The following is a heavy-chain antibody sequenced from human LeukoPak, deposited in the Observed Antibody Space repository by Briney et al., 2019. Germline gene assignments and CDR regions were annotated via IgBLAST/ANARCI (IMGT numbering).Heavy chain of an antibody. D-gene: IGHD5-12*01. CDR3: ARGRGVVATISH. J-gene: IGHJ4*02. CDR2: INHSGST. Sequence: SETLSLTCAVYGGSFSGYYWSWIRQPPGKGLEWIGEINHSGSTNYNPSLKSRVTISVDTSKNQFSLELSSVTAADTAVYYCARGRGVVATISHWGQGTLVTVSS. V-gene: IGHV4-34*01. CDR1: GGSFSGYY.